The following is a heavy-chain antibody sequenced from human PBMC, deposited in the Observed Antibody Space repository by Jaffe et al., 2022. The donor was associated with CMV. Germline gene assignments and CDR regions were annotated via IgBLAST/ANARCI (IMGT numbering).Heavy chain of an antibody. J-gene: IGHJ6*02. CDR2: ISGSGGST. Sequence: EVQLLESGGGLVQPGGSLRLSCAASGFTFSSYAMSWVRQAPGKGLEWVSAISGSGGSTYYADSVKGRFTISRDNSKNTLYLQMNSLRAEDTAVYYCAKAVGGPPRANYYYGMDVWGQGTTVTVSS. D-gene: IGHD3-16*01. CDR3: AKAVGGPPRANYYYGMDV. V-gene: IGHV3-23*01. CDR1: GFTFSSYA.